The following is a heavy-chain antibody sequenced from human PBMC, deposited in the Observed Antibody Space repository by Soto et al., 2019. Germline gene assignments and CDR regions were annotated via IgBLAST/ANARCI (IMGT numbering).Heavy chain of an antibody. J-gene: IGHJ3*02. Sequence: VQLVESGGGLVQPGRSLRLSCAASGFTFDDYAMHWVRQAPGKGLEWVSGISWNSGSIGYADSVKGRFTISRDNAKNSLYLQMNSLRAEDTALYYCAKDIGPIGAFDIWGQGTMVTVSS. CDR3: AKDIGPIGAFDI. D-gene: IGHD3-16*01. V-gene: IGHV3-9*01. CDR2: ISWNSGSI. CDR1: GFTFDDYA.